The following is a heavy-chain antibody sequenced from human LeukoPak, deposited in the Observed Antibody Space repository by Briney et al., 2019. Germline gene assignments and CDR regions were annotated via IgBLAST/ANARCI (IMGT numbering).Heavy chain of an antibody. CDR3: VRSSSSIFDY. CDR2: IYHSGST. Sequence: SETLSLTCTVSGYSISSGYYWGWIRQPPGKGLEWIGNIYHSGSTYYNPSLKSRVTMSVGTSKNQFSLKLSSVTAADTAVYYCVRSSSSIFDYWGQGTLVTVSS. V-gene: IGHV4-38-2*02. D-gene: IGHD6-6*01. J-gene: IGHJ4*02. CDR1: GYSISSGYY.